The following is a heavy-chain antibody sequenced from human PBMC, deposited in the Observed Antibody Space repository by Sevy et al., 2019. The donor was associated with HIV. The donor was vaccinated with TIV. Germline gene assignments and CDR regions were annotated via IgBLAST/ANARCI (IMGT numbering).Heavy chain of an antibody. CDR2: INHSGTT. Sequence: SETLSLTCAVYGESFSSYYWSWIRQSPGKGLEWIGEINHSGTTNYHPSLKSRVSISADTSKNQFSLKLTSVTAAEKGVYYCAVRRRVVIPRVVRRRDQFFFYGMAVWGQGTTVTVSS. D-gene: IGHD2-2*01. V-gene: IGHV4-34*01. CDR3: AVRRRVVIPRVVRRRDQFFFYGMAV. J-gene: IGHJ6*02. CDR1: GESFSSYY.